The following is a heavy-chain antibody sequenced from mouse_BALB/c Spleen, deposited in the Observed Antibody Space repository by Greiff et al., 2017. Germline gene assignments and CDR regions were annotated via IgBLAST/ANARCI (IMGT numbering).Heavy chain of an antibody. V-gene: IGHV14-1*02. CDR3: ARKRREGDAMDY. Sequence: VQLQQSGAELVRPGALVKLSCKASGFNITDYYMHWVKQRPEQGLEWIGWIDPENGNTIYAPKFQGKASITADTSSHTAYLQLSSLTSEDTAVYYCARKRREGDAMDYWGQGTSVTVSS. J-gene: IGHJ4*01. CDR1: GFNITDYY. CDR2: IDPENGNT.